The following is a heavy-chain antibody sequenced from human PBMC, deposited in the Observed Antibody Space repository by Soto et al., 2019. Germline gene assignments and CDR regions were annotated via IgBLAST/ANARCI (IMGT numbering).Heavy chain of an antibody. CDR3: AGSGWPDYYYGMDV. CDR2: ISGSGGST. V-gene: IGHV3-23*01. J-gene: IGHJ6*02. D-gene: IGHD6-19*01. CDR1: GFTFSSYA. Sequence: PGGSLRLSCAASGFTFSSYAMSWVRQAPGKGLEWVSAISGSGGSTYYADSVKGRFTISRDNSKSTLYLQMNSLRAEDTAVYYCAGSGWPDYYYGMDVWGQGTTVTVSS.